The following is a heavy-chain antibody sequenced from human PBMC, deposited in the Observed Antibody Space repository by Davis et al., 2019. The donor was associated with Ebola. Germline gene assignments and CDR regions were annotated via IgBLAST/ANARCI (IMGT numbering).Heavy chain of an antibody. CDR2: INSDGSST. Sequence: PGGSLRLSCAASGFTFDASAMHWVRQAPAKGLVWVSRINSDGSSTSYADSVKGRFTISRDNAKNTLYLKMNSLRAEDTAVYYCARELIEYYDSSGSPQEYWGQGTLVTVSS. J-gene: IGHJ4*01. CDR3: ARELIEYYDSSGSPQEY. CDR1: GFTFDASA. D-gene: IGHD3-22*01. V-gene: IGHV3-74*01.